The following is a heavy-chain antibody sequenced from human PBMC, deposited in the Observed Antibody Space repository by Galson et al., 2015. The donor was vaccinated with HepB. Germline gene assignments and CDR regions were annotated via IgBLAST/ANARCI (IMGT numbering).Heavy chain of an antibody. D-gene: IGHD1-26*01. V-gene: IGHV3-43*01. Sequence: SLRLSCAASGFSFDDYTMHWVRQTPEKGLEWVSLISWDGGTIFYVDSVKGRFTISRDNSKNSLYLQMNSLRTEDTALYYCVKDKRVGATEGFEYWGQGTLVTVSS. CDR2: ISWDGGTI. CDR3: VKDKRVGATEGFEY. CDR1: GFSFDDYT. J-gene: IGHJ4*02.